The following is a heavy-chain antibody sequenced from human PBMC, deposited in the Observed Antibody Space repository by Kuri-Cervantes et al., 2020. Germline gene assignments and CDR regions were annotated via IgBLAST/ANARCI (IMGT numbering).Heavy chain of an antibody. V-gene: IGHV3-21*01. D-gene: IGHD4-17*01. CDR3: ARDPYGDHFDY. CDR2: ISSSSSYI. J-gene: IGHJ4*02. CDR1: GFTFSSYS. Sequence: ETLSLTCAASGFTFSSYSMNWVRQAPGKGLEWVSSISSSSSYIYYADSVKGRFTISRDNAKNSLYLQMNSLRAEDTAVYYCARDPYGDHFDYWGQGTLVTVSS.